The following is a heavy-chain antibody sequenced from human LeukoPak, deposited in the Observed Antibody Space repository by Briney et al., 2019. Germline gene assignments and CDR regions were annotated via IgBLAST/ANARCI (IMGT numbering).Heavy chain of an antibody. CDR2: IIPIFGTA. D-gene: IGHD3-22*01. CDR3: ASSSTSGYYYDSSGFEYFQH. CDR1: GGTFSSYA. Sequence: SVNVSCKASGGTFSSYAISWVRQAPGQGLEWMGGIIPIFGTANYAQKFQGRVTITADESTSTAYMELSSLRSEDTAVYYCASSSTSGYYYDSSGFEYFQHWGQGTLVTVSS. J-gene: IGHJ1*01. V-gene: IGHV1-69*13.